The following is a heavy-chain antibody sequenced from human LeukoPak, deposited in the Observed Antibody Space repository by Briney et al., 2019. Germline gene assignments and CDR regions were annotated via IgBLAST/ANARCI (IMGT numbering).Heavy chain of an antibody. V-gene: IGHV4-34*01. J-gene: IGHJ6*04. CDR3: ARGLRYPSRMDV. CDR1: GGSFSGYY. CDR2: INHSGST. D-gene: IGHD3-9*01. Sequence: PSETLSLTCAVYGGSFSGYYWSWIRRPPGEGLEWIGEINHSGSTNYNPSLKSRVTISVDTSKNQFSLKLSSVTAADTAVYYCARGLRYPSRMDVWGKGTTVTVSS.